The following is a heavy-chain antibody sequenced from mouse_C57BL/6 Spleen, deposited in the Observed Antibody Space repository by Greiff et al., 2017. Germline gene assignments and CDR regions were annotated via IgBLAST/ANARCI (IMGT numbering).Heavy chain of an antibody. J-gene: IGHJ4*01. V-gene: IGHV1-54*01. CDR1: GYAFTNYL. CDR2: INPGSGGT. Sequence: VMLVESGAELVRPGTSVKVSCKASGYAFTNYLIEWVKQRPGQGLEWIGVINPGSGGTNYNEKFKGKATLTADKSSSTAYMQLSSLTSEDSAVYFCARGIYYYGSNAMDYWGQGTSVTVSS. CDR3: ARGIYYYGSNAMDY. D-gene: IGHD1-1*01.